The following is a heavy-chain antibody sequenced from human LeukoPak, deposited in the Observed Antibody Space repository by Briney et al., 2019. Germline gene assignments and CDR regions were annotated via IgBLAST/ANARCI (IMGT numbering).Heavy chain of an antibody. J-gene: IGHJ4*02. CDR3: ARREAVTKRYYFDY. D-gene: IGHD2-8*01. CDR1: GDSISSSSYY. V-gene: IGHV4-39*01. CDR2: IFSGST. Sequence: PSQTLSLTCIVSGDSISSSSYYWGWVRQPPGKGLEWIGSIFSGSTYYNPSLKSRVTISLNTSKNQLSLNLSSVTAADTAVYYCARREAVTKRYYFDYWGQGTLVTVS.